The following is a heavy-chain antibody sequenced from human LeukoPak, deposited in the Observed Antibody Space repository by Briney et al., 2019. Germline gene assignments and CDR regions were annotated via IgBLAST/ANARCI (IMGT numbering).Heavy chain of an antibody. CDR1: GGSISSYS. J-gene: IGHJ4*02. CDR3: ASSYSGSHPIFDY. Sequence: SETLSLTCTVSGGSISSYSWSWIRQPAGKGPEWIGRIYTSGSTNYNPSLKSRVTMSVDTSKNQFSLKLSSVTAADTAVYYCASSYSGSHPIFDYWGQGTLVTVSS. D-gene: IGHD1-26*01. CDR2: IYTSGST. V-gene: IGHV4-4*07.